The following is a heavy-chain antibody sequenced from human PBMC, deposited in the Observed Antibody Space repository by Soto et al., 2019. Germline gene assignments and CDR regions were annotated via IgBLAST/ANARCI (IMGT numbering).Heavy chain of an antibody. Sequence: SETLSLTCAVYGGPFSGYYWSWIRQPPGKGLEWIGEINHSGSTNYNPSLKSRVTISVDTSKNQFSLKLSSVTAADTAVYYCARQDSSSWSLGRRGWFDPWGQGTLVTVSS. CDR3: ARQDSSSWSLGRRGWFDP. J-gene: IGHJ5*02. D-gene: IGHD6-13*01. CDR2: INHSGST. V-gene: IGHV4-34*01. CDR1: GGPFSGYY.